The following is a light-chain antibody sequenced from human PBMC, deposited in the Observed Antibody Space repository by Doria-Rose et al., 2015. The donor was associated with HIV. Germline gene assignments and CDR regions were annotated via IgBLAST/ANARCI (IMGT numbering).Light chain of an antibody. Sequence: TQSPGTLSSPPGERATLSCRASQSFSSTYLAWYQQKPGQAPSLLIYDGSTRATGIPDRFSASGSGTGFTLTISRLEPEDFALYYCHQYGTSWTFGQGTKVEI. CDR3: HQYGTSWT. CDR1: QSFSSTY. CDR2: DGS. J-gene: IGKJ1*01. V-gene: IGKV3-20*01.